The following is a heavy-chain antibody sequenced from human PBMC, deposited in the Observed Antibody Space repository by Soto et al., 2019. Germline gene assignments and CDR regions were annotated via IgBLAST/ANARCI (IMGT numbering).Heavy chain of an antibody. V-gene: IGHV3-74*01. CDR2: IKTDGSST. Sequence: EVQLVESGGGLVQPGGSLRLSCAASGFSFSNDWIHWVRQAPGKGLVWVSRIKTDGSSTDYAASVKGRFTISRDNAKNTLYLQMNSLTAEDTAVYYCAKTEGNTYGLFHWGQGTLVTVSS. D-gene: IGHD5-18*01. CDR1: GFSFSNDW. CDR3: AKTEGNTYGLFH. J-gene: IGHJ4*02.